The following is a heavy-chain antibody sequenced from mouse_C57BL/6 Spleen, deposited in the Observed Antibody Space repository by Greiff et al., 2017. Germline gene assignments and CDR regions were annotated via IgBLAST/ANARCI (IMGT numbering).Heavy chain of an antibody. J-gene: IGHJ4*01. V-gene: IGHV1-26*01. Sequence: EVQLQQSGPELVKPGASVKISCKASGYTFTDYYMNWVKQSHGKSLEWIGDINPNNGGTSYNQKFKGKATLTVDKSSSTAYMELRILTSEDSAVYYCARYPLRLRAMDYWGQGTSDTVSS. CDR3: ARYPLRLRAMDY. D-gene: IGHD3-2*02. CDR1: GYTFTDYY. CDR2: INPNNGGT.